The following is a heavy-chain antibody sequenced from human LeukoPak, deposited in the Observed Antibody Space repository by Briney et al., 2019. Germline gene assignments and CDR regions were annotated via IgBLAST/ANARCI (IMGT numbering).Heavy chain of an antibody. CDR2: ISGSGDDGST. J-gene: IGHJ4*02. CDR1: GFTFSSYA. D-gene: IGHD3-16*01. Sequence: GGSLRLSCAASGFTFSSYAMSWVRQAPGKGLEWVSAISGSGDDGSTYYADSVKGRFTISRDNIKNSLYLQMNSLRAEDTAVYYCARADRLGAALLASFDYWGQGALVTVSS. V-gene: IGHV3-23*01. CDR3: ARADRLGAALLASFDY.